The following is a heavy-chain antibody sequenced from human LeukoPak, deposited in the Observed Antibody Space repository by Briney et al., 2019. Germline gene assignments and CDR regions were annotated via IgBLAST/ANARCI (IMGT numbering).Heavy chain of an antibody. V-gene: IGHV3-48*03. Sequence: GGSLRLSCVASGFTFSSYEMNWVRQAPGKGLEWVSYISRSGSTIYHADSVKGRFTLSRDNAKKSLYLEMNSLRAEDTAVYYCARDGSLPDYWGQGTLVTVSS. CDR3: ARDGSLPDY. CDR1: GFTFSSYE. CDR2: ISRSGSTI. J-gene: IGHJ4*02.